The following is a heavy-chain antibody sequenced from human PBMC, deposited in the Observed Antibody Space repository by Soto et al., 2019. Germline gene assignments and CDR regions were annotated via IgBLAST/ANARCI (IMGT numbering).Heavy chain of an antibody. J-gene: IGHJ3*02. V-gene: IGHV3-7*01. CDR1: GFTVTTYW. D-gene: IGHD6-19*01. Sequence: EVQLVESGGGLVQPGGSLRLSCAASGFTVTTYWMTWVRQAPGKGLEWVANIKEDGSEKNYVDSVKGRFTISRDKAKNSVYLQINSLRVEDTAVYYCATVEGSSGAYGDRAVDIWGPRTMVTVSS. CDR3: ATVEGSSGAYGDRAVDI. CDR2: IKEDGSEK.